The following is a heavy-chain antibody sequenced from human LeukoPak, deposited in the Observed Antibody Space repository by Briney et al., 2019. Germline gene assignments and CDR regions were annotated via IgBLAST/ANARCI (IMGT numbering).Heavy chain of an antibody. CDR3: AKPRDPYYYGSGSYYRVPFDY. CDR2: ISSSSSYI. J-gene: IGHJ4*02. V-gene: IGHV3-21*04. CDR1: GFTFSSYS. Sequence: KPGGSLRLSCAASGFTFSSYSMNWVRQAPGKGLEWVSSISSSSSYIYYADSVKGRFTISRDNSKNTLYLQMNSLRAEDTAVYYCAKPRDPYYYGSGSYYRVPFDYWGQGTLVTVSS. D-gene: IGHD3-10*01.